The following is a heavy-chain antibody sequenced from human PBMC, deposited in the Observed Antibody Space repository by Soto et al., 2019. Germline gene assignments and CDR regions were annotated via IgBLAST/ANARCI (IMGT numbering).Heavy chain of an antibody. J-gene: IGHJ4*02. CDR3: VRSFGWYAIDY. D-gene: IGHD6-19*01. Sequence: QVLLQESGPGLVQPSGTLSLSCAVSGVSISSNYYWGWVRQSPGKGLEWLGDISHIGSVNYSPSLMSRVTISIDGAENQFSLKLNSVTAADTAVFYCVRSFGWYAIDYWGQGTLVIVSS. CDR2: ISHIGSV. CDR1: GVSISSNYY. V-gene: IGHV4-4*02.